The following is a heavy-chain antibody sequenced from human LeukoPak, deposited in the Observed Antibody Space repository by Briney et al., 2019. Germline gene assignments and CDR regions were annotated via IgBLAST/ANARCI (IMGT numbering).Heavy chain of an antibody. Sequence: SETLSLTCTVSGGSISSYYWSLIRQPAAKGLEWIGRIYTSGSTNYNPSPKSRVTMSVDTSKNQFSLKLSSVTAADTAVYYCRGRNTFGFDYWGQGTLVTVSS. CDR3: RGRNTFGFDY. D-gene: IGHD1-26*01. J-gene: IGHJ4*02. CDR2: IYTSGST. CDR1: GGSISSYY. V-gene: IGHV4-4*07.